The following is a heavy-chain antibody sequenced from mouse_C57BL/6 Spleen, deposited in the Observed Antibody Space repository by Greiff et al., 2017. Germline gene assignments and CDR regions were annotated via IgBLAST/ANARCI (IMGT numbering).Heavy chain of an antibody. V-gene: IGHV1-22*01. CDR3: ARGGTTVVEHFDV. D-gene: IGHD1-1*01. CDR1: GYTFTDYN. Sequence: VQLQQSGPELVKPGASVKMSCKASGYTFTDYNMHWVKQSHGKSLEWIGYINPNNGGTSYNQKFKGKATLTVNKSSSTAYMELRSVASEESAVYYWARGGTTVVEHFDVWGTGTTVTVSS. CDR2: INPNNGGT. J-gene: IGHJ1*03.